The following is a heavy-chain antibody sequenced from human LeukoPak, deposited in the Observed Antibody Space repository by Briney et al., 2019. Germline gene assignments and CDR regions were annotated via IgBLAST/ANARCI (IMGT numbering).Heavy chain of an antibody. D-gene: IGHD6-13*01. CDR1: GFSVSGYW. J-gene: IGHJ4*02. V-gene: IGHV3-7*01. Sequence: GGSLRLSCAVSGFSVSGYWMTWVRQAPGKGREWVANIKQDGSEKNYVDSVKGRFTISRDNAENSLFLQMNSLRVEDTAVYYCAREWQGGIAAAGTRIEGDYWGQGTLVAVSS. CDR2: IKQDGSEK. CDR3: AREWQGGIAAAGTRIEGDY.